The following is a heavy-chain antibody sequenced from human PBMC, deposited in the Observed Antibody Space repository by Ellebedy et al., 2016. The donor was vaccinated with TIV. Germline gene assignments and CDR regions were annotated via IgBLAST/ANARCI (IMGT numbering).Heavy chain of an antibody. CDR2: IYYSGST. J-gene: IGHJ4*02. D-gene: IGHD1-26*01. Sequence: MPGGSLRFSCTVSGGSITPYYWSWIRQSPGKGLEWIGYIYYSGSTKYNPSLKTRVTISVDTSKNQFSLTLSSVTAADTAVYYGAREGYGGNSIDYWGQGTLVTVSS. V-gene: IGHV4-59*01. CDR3: AREGYGGNSIDY. CDR1: GGSITPYY.